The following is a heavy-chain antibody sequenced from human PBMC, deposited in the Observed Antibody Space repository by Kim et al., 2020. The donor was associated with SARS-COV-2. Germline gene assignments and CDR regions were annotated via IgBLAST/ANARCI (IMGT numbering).Heavy chain of an antibody. J-gene: IGHJ3*02. D-gene: IGHD3-3*01. V-gene: IGHV4-39*01. CDR3: ARHDYDFWSGYASDAFDI. Sequence: PSLKSRVTISVDTSKNQFSLKLSSVTAADTAVYYCARHDYDFWSGYASDAFDIWGQGTMVTVSS.